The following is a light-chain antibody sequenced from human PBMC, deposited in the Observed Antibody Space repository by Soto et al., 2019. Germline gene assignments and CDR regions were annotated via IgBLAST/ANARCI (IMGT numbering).Light chain of an antibody. CDR2: GAS. CDR3: QQYGRSPPWT. CDR1: QSVSSNY. Sequence: EIVLTQAPGTLSLSPGEGATLSCRASQSVSSNYLAWYQQKPGQAPRLLIYGASSRATGMPDRFSGSGSGTDFTLTISRLEPEDFAVYYCQQYGRSPPWTFGQGTKVDI. V-gene: IGKV3-20*01. J-gene: IGKJ1*01.